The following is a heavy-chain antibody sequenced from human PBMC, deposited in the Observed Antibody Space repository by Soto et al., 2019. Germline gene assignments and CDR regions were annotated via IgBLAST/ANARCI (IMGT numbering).Heavy chain of an antibody. V-gene: IGHV3-23*01. D-gene: IGHD6-19*01. CDR3: SKSDNGWKFDP. J-gene: IGHJ5*02. CDR1: GFTFSNYA. CDR2: ISVGGSYT. Sequence: PGGSLRLSCAASGFTFSNYAMSWVRQAPGKGLEWVSSISVGGSYTYHADSVKGRFTISRDDPKNTLWLQMNSLRAEDTAMYYCSKSDNGWKFDPWGQGTLVTVSS.